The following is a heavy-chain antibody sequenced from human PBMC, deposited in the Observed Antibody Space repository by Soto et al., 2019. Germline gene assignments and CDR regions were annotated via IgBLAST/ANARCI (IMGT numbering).Heavy chain of an antibody. CDR2: ISGSGGST. CDR1: GFTFSSYA. Sequence: GSLRLSCAASGFTFSSYAMSWVRQAPGKGLEWVSAISGSGGSTYYADSVKGRFTISRDNSKNTLYLQMNSLRAEDTAVYYCAKDFDSSSWYDYWGQGTLVTVSS. CDR3: AKDFDSSSWYDY. D-gene: IGHD6-13*01. J-gene: IGHJ4*02. V-gene: IGHV3-23*01.